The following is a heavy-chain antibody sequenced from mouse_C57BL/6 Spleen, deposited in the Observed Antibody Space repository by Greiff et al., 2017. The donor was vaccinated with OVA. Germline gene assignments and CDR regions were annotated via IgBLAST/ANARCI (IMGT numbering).Heavy chain of an antibody. Sequence: VKLVESGAELVKPGASVKMSCKASGYTFTTYPIEWMKQNHGKSLEWIGNFHPYNDDTKYNEKFKGKATLTVEKSSSTVYLELSRLTSDDSAVYYCAVLYYYGSSYLDYWGQGTTLTVSS. D-gene: IGHD1-1*01. V-gene: IGHV1-47*01. CDR1: GYTFTTYP. CDR2: FHPYNDDT. CDR3: AVLYYYGSSYLDY. J-gene: IGHJ2*01.